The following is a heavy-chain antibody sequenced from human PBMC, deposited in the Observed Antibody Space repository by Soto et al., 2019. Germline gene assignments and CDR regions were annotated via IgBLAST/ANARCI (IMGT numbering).Heavy chain of an antibody. CDR1: GASISSYY. CDR2: IYYSGST. Sequence: SETLSLTCTVSGASISSYYWSWIRQPPGKGLEWIGYIYYSGSTNYNPSLKSRVTISVDTSKNQFSLKLSSVTAADTAVYYCARADYGSGSYSIDYWGQGTLVTVSS. V-gene: IGHV4-59*01. J-gene: IGHJ4*02. CDR3: ARADYGSGSYSIDY. D-gene: IGHD3-10*01.